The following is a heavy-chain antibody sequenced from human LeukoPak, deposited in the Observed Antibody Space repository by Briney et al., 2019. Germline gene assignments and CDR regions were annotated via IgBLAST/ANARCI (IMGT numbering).Heavy chain of an antibody. J-gene: IGHJ5*02. CDR2: ISSSSSTI. D-gene: IGHD6-19*01. V-gene: IGHV3-48*02. Sequence: QAGGSLRLSCAASGFTFSSYSMNWVRQAPGKGLEWVSYISSSSSTIYYADSVKGRFTISRDNAKNSLYLQMNSLRDEDTAVYYCARGRQWLVRLRWFDPWGQGTLVTVSS. CDR3: ARGRQWLVRLRWFDP. CDR1: GFTFSSYS.